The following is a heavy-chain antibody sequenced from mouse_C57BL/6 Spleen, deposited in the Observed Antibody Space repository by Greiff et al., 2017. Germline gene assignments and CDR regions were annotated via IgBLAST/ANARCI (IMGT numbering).Heavy chain of an antibody. Sequence: QVQLKESGAELVRPGASVTLSCKASGYTFTDYEMHWVKQTPVHGLEWIGAIDPETGGTAYNQKFKGKAILTADKSSSTAYMELRSLTSEDSAVYYCTRGNVGKNYWGQGTTLTVSS. D-gene: IGHD3-3*01. CDR1: GYTFTDYE. CDR2: IDPETGGT. J-gene: IGHJ2*01. CDR3: TRGNVGKNY. V-gene: IGHV1-15*01.